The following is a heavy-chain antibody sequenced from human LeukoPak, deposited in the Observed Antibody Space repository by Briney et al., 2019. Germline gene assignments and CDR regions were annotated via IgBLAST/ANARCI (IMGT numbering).Heavy chain of an antibody. V-gene: IGHV4-39*01. CDR3: ARRGGSGRAFDY. D-gene: IGHD1-26*01. CDR1: GASISGGTYY. J-gene: IGHJ4*02. Sequence: SETLSLTCSVSGASISGGTYYWGWIRQPPGRGLEGIGSIYYTGSIYDNPSLKSRVTISVDTSKNQFSLKLSSVPAADTAVYYCARRGGSGRAFDYWGQGTLVTVSS. CDR2: IYYTGSI.